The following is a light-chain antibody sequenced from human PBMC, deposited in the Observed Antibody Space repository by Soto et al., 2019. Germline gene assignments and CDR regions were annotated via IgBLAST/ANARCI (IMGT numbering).Light chain of an antibody. V-gene: IGKV3-20*01. CDR1: QSVSSSY. CDR3: QRYGSSWT. CDR2: GAS. J-gene: IGKJ1*01. Sequence: IVLTQSPGTLSLSPGERSTLSCRASQSVSSSYLAWYQQKPGQAPRLLIYGASSRDTGIPDRFSGSESGADFTLTISRLEPEDFAVYYCQRYGSSWTVGQGTKVDVK.